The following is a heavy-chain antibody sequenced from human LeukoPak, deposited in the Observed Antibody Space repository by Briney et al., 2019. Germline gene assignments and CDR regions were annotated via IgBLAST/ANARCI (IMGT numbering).Heavy chain of an antibody. Sequence: ASVKVSCKASGYTFTGYYIHWVRQAPGQGLEWMGWINPNNGGTNYAQKFQGRVTMTRDTSISTAYMELSRLTSDDTAVYYCARGRRFDPWGQGTLVTVSS. V-gene: IGHV1-2*02. CDR3: ARGRRFDP. CDR1: GYTFTGYY. J-gene: IGHJ5*02. CDR2: INPNNGGT.